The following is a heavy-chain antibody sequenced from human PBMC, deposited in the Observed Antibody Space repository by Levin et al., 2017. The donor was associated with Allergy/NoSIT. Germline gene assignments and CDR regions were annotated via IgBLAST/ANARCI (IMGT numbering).Heavy chain of an antibody. CDR2: IYYSGST. Sequence: PSETLSLTCTVSGGSISSYYWSWIRQPPGKGLEWIGYIYYSGSTNYNPSLKSRVTISVDTSKNQFSLKLSSVTAADTAVYYCARYSDYYDSSGYPFFSFDYWGQGTLVTVSS. CDR1: GGSISSYY. J-gene: IGHJ4*02. V-gene: IGHV4-59*01. D-gene: IGHD3-22*01. CDR3: ARYSDYYDSSGYPFFSFDY.